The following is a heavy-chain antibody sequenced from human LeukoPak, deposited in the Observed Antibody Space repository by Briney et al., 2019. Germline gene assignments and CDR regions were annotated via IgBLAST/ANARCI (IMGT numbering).Heavy chain of an antibody. V-gene: IGHV4-38-2*02. J-gene: IGHJ4*02. Sequence: SETLSLTCTVSGYSISSGYYWGWIRQPPGKGLEWIGSIYHSGRTYYNPSLKSRVTISVDTSKNQFSLKLSSVTAADTAVYYCARVDDGDYYFDCWGQGTLLTVSS. CDR3: ARVDDGDYYFDC. CDR1: GYSISSGYY. D-gene: IGHD4-17*01. CDR2: IYHSGRT.